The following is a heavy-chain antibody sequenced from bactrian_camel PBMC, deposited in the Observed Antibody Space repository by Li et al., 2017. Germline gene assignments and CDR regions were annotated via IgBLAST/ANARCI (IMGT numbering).Heavy chain of an antibody. Sequence: QVQLVESGGDSVQSGGSLRLSCKVSGYTLRSRCVGWLRQAPGKGLDFMGSISGDGSNIVYGDSVKGRCTISRDNAKNTVYLQLNSLKTEDMAMYYCVKQMWYGVTGSFVYWGQGTQVTVS. J-gene: IGHJ4*01. V-gene: IGHV3-2*01. CDR2: ISGDGSNI. CDR1: GYTLRSRC. CDR3: VKQMWYGVTGSFVY. D-gene: IGHD5*01.